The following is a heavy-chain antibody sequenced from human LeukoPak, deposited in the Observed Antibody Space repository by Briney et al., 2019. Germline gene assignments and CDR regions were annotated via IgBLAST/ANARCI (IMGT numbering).Heavy chain of an antibody. Sequence: ASVKVSCKASGYTFTGYYIHWVRPAAGHGLEWMGWSYPNSGGIKYAQKFEGRVTMTGDTSISTAYMEVIGLRSGDTALYLCEREGDAGSGSPYFFDYWGQKTLVTVSS. V-gene: IGHV1-2*02. J-gene: IGHJ4*02. CDR3: EREGDAGSGSPYFFDY. CDR2: SYPNSGGI. CDR1: GYTFTGYY. D-gene: IGHD3-10*01.